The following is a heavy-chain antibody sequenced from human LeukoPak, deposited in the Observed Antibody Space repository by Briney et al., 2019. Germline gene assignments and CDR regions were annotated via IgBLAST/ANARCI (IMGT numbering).Heavy chain of an antibody. CDR1: GYTFTSYG. Sequence: ASVKVSCKASGYTFTSYGISWVRQAPGQGLEWMGWISAYNGNTNYAQKLQGRVTMTTDTSTSTAYMELRSLRSDDTAVYCCARSTGYYGSGSWWFDPWGQGTLVTVSS. CDR2: ISAYNGNT. CDR3: ARSTGYYGSGSWWFDP. J-gene: IGHJ5*02. V-gene: IGHV1-18*04. D-gene: IGHD3-10*01.